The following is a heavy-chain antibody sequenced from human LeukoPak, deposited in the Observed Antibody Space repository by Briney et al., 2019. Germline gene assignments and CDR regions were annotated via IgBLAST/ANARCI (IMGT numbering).Heavy chain of an antibody. Sequence: SETLSLTCAVYGGSFSGYYWSWIRQPPGKGLEWIGEINHSGSTNYNPSLKSRVTISVDTSKNQFSLKLSSVTAADTAVYYCARGRAGQLTPPAYYYYYMDVWGKGTTVTVSS. J-gene: IGHJ6*03. D-gene: IGHD6-13*01. CDR1: GGSFSGYY. V-gene: IGHV4-34*01. CDR3: ARGRAGQLTPPAYYYYYMDV. CDR2: INHSGST.